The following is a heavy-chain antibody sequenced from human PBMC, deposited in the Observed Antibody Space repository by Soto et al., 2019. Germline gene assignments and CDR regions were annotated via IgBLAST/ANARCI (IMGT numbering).Heavy chain of an antibody. Sequence: QVQLVESGGGVVQPGRSLRLSCAASGFTFSSYGMHWVRQAPGKGLEWVAVISYDGSNKYYADSVKGRFTISRDNSKNTLYLQMNSLRAEDTAVYYCAKGHFDYWGQGTLVTVSS. CDR2: ISYDGSNK. J-gene: IGHJ4*02. V-gene: IGHV3-30*18. CDR1: GFTFSSYG. CDR3: AKGHFDY.